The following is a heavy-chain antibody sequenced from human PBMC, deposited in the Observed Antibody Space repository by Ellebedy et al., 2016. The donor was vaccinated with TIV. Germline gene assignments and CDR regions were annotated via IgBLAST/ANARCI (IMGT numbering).Heavy chain of an antibody. CDR2: INPNSGDT. CDR1: GYTFAGYY. D-gene: IGHD2-15*01. J-gene: IGHJ5*02. V-gene: IGHV1-2*02. Sequence: AASVKVSCKASGYTFAGYYMYWVRQAPGQGLEWMGWINPNSGDTHYPQKFQGRVIMTRDTSINTAYMELTRLRSDDTAVYYCARREVAAHNWFDPWGQGTLVTVSS. CDR3: ARREVAAHNWFDP.